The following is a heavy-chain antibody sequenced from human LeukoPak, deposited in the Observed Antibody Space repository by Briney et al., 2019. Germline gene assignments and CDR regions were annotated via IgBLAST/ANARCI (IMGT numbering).Heavy chain of an antibody. CDR2: ISWDGGST. V-gene: IGHV3-43D*03. CDR3: AKDAGSGYVGDYGDYYYYYTDV. CDR1: GFTFSSYA. J-gene: IGHJ6*03. Sequence: GGSLRLSCAASGFTFSSYAMHWVRQAPGKGLEWVSLISWDGGSTYYADSVKGRFTISRDNSKNSLYLQMNSLRAEDTALYYCAKDAGSGYVGDYGDYYYYYTDVWGKGTTVTVSS. D-gene: IGHD5-12*01.